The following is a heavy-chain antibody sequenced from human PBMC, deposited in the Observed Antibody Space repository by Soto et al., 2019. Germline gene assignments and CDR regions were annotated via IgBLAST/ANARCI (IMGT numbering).Heavy chain of an antibody. V-gene: IGHV4-59*01. Sequence: KPSETLSLTCTVSGGSISSYYWSWIRQPPGKGLEWIGYIYYSGSTNYNPSLKSRVTISVDTSKNQFSLKLSSVTAADTAVYYCARDPIYCTNGVCYSWFDPWGQGTLVTVSS. CDR3: ARDPIYCTNGVCYSWFDP. D-gene: IGHD2-8*01. CDR1: GGSISSYY. CDR2: IYYSGST. J-gene: IGHJ5*02.